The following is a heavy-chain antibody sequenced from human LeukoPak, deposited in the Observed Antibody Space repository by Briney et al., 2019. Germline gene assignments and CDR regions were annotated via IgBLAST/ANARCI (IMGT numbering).Heavy chain of an antibody. Sequence: SGGSLRLSCAASGFTFSSYGMLWVRQAPGKGLEWVAVIWYDGSNKYYADSVKGRFTISRDNSKNTLYLQMNSLRAEDTAVYYCARDQDRSYYYGMDVWGQGTTVTVSS. CDR1: GFTFSSYG. CDR3: ARDQDRSYYYGMDV. V-gene: IGHV3-33*01. CDR2: IWYDGSNK. J-gene: IGHJ6*02.